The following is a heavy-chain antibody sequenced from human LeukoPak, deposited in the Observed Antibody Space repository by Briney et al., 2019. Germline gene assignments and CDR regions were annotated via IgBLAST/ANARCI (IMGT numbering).Heavy chain of an antibody. CDR1: GFTFSSYA. Sequence: GGSLRLSCAASGFTFSSYAMSWVRHLPGKGLEWVSFLTASGGSTSYADSVKGRFTISKDNSKNTLYLQMNSLRAEDTAVYHCAKHVYDSSGYYYVFGSWGQGTLVTVSS. CDR2: LTASGGST. CDR3: AKHVYDSSGYYYVFGS. D-gene: IGHD3-22*01. J-gene: IGHJ5*02. V-gene: IGHV3-23*01.